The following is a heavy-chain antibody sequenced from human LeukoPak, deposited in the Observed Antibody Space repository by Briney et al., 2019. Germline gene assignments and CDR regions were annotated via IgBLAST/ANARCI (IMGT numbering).Heavy chain of an antibody. CDR2: IGGRTNFI. J-gene: IGHJ4*02. V-gene: IGHV3-48*03. Sequence: GGSLRLSCEASGFIFRSYDMAWVRQAPGKGLDWIAYIGGRTNFIFYSDSVKGRFTISRDNANNSLFLQMNSLRPEDTAVYYCVTDLAAAGTWFDYWGQGTLVTVSS. CDR1: GFIFRSYD. D-gene: IGHD6-13*01. CDR3: VTDLAAAGTWFDY.